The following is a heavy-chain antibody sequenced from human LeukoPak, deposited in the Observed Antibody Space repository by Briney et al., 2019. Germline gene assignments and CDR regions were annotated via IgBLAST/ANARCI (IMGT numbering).Heavy chain of an antibody. V-gene: IGHV3-21*01. Sequence: GGSLRLSCAASGFTFSSYSMNWVRQAPGKGLEWVSSISSSSSYIYYADSLKGRFTISRDNARNSLYLQMNSLRAEDTAVYYCARGVDTAMILWSAFDIWGQGTMVTVSS. CDR3: ARGVDTAMILWSAFDI. CDR2: ISSSSSYI. CDR1: GFTFSSYS. D-gene: IGHD5-18*01. J-gene: IGHJ3*02.